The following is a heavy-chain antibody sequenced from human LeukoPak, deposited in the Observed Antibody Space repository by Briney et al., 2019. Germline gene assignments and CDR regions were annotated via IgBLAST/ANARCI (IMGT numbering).Heavy chain of an antibody. J-gene: IGHJ6*03. CDR1: GYTFTSYG. D-gene: IGHD3-9*01. Sequence: LEASVKVSCKASGYTFTSYGISWVRQAPGQGLEWMGWISAYNGNTNYAQKLQGRVTMTTDTSTSTAYMELRSLRSDDTAVYYCARDSDYDILTGYKGAYYYYYMDVWGKGTTVTVSS. CDR2: ISAYNGNT. CDR3: ARDSDYDILTGYKGAYYYYYMDV. V-gene: IGHV1-18*01.